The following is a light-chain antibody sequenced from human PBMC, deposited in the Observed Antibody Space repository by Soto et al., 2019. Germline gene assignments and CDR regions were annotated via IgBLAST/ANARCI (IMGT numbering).Light chain of an antibody. CDR1: QRISSY. J-gene: IGKJ3*01. V-gene: IGKV1-39*01. CDR3: QQSYSTPLDT. Sequence: DRKISKPPSTLSASVGDIVTITCRASQRISSYLNSYQQQPGKAPKLLIYAASSLQSGVPSRFSGSGSGTDFTLTISSLQPEAFATYNCQQSYSTPLDTFGPGAKVDIK. CDR2: AAS.